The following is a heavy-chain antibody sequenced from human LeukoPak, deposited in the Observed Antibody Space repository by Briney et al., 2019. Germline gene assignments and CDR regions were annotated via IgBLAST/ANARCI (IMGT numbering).Heavy chain of an antibody. D-gene: IGHD1-1*01. J-gene: IGHJ4*02. Sequence: PGGSLRLSCAASGFSFSNYAMSWVRQAPARGPEWVSSTRGGGETFYADSVKGRFTLSRDGSRNTVYLQLNNLRVEDTAIYYCAKANWVSNADAVWWGQGTQVTLSS. CDR2: TRGGGET. CDR1: GFSFSNYA. CDR3: AKANWVSNADAVW. V-gene: IGHV3-23*01.